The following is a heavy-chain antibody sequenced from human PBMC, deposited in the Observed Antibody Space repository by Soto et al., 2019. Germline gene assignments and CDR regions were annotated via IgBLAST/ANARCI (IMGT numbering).Heavy chain of an antibody. Sequence: GGSLRLSCAASGFTFSSYGMHWVRQAPGKGLEWVAVIWYDGSNKYYADSVKGRFTISRDNSKNTLYLQMNSLRAEDTAVYYCARDETYYYDSSGYCGYWGQGTLVTVSS. V-gene: IGHV3-33*01. CDR2: IWYDGSNK. CDR3: ARDETYYYDSSGYCGY. J-gene: IGHJ4*02. CDR1: GFTFSSYG. D-gene: IGHD3-22*01.